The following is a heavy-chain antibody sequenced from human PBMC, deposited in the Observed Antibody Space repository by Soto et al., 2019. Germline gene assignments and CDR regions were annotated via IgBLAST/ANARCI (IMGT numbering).Heavy chain of an antibody. V-gene: IGHV3-11*01. CDR3: ASGKWSLDY. J-gene: IGHJ4*02. CDR1: GITLSDNY. Sequence: QVHLVASGGGLVQPGGSLRLSCVASGITLSDNYMTWIRQAPGKGLEWLSYISNSDYTTYYADSVKGRFTISRDNAKNSLYLQLNGLRVEDTAGYYCASGKWSLDYWGQGILVTVSS. CDR2: ISNSDYTT. D-gene: IGHD2-8*01.